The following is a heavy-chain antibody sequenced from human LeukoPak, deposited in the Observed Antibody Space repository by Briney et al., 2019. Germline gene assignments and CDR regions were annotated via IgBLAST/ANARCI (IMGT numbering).Heavy chain of an antibody. Sequence: SVKVSCKASGVTFSSYAISWVRQAPGQGLEWMGGIIPIFGTANYAQKFQGRVTITADESTSTAYMELSSLRSEDTAVYYCARDQDGYNWAPDYWGQGTLVTVSS. CDR2: IIPIFGTA. J-gene: IGHJ4*02. CDR1: GVTFSSYA. V-gene: IGHV1-69*01. CDR3: ARDQDGYNWAPDY. D-gene: IGHD5-24*01.